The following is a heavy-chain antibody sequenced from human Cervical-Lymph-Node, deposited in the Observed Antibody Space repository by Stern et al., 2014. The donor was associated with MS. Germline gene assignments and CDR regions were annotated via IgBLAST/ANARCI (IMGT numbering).Heavy chain of an antibody. CDR2: IKSSTGDT. CDR3: ATAGADV. CDR1: GSPFVNDY. Sequence: QLVQSGAEAKRPGASVKISCSASGSPFVNDYVHWVRQAPGQGLEWVGIIKSSTGDTSYAQKFQGRVNMTRDTSTNTVYLEMSHLRSEDTSVYYCATAGADVWGHGTAVSVSS. J-gene: IGHJ6*02. V-gene: IGHV1-46*01.